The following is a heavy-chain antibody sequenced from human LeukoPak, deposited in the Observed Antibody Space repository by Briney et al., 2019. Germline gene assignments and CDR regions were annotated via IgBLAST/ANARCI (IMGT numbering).Heavy chain of an antibody. V-gene: IGHV3-7*01. Sequence: GGSLRLSCAASGFTFSSYWMSWFRQAPGKGLEWVANIKQDGSEKYYVDSVKGRFTISRDNAKNSLYLQMNSLRAEDTAVYYCARETYGDYPDYWGQGTLVTVSS. D-gene: IGHD4-17*01. CDR2: IKQDGSEK. CDR1: GFTFSSYW. CDR3: ARETYGDYPDY. J-gene: IGHJ4*02.